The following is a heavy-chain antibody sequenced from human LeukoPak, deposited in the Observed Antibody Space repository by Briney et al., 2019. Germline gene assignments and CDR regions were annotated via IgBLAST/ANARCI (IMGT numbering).Heavy chain of an antibody. D-gene: IGHD1-7*01. Sequence: KPSETLSLTCTVSGGSISSSSYYWGWIRQPPGKGLEWIGSIYYSGSTYYNPSLKSRVTISVDTSKNQFSLKLSSVTVADTAVYHCARHGGGTTLALDIWGQGTMVTVSS. CDR2: IYYSGST. V-gene: IGHV4-39*01. CDR1: GGSISSSSYY. J-gene: IGHJ3*02. CDR3: ARHGGGTTLALDI.